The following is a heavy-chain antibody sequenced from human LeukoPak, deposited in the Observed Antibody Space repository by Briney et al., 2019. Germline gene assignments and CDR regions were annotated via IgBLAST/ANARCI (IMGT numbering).Heavy chain of an antibody. CDR1: GGSISSGSYY. Sequence: SETPSLTCTVSGGSISSGSYYWSWIRQPAGKGLEWIGRIYTSGSTNYNPSLKSRVTISVDTSKNQFSLKLSSVTAADTAVYYCARGAMGCSGGSCYFRDLDYWGQGTLVTVSS. J-gene: IGHJ4*02. D-gene: IGHD2-15*01. CDR3: ARGAMGCSGGSCYFRDLDY. V-gene: IGHV4-61*02. CDR2: IYTSGST.